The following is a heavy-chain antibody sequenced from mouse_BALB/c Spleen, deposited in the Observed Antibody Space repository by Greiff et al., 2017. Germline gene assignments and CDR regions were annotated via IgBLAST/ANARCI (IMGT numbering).Heavy chain of an antibody. D-gene: IGHD3-1*01. CDR2: IWAGGST. J-gene: IGHJ4*01. V-gene: IGHV2-9*02. CDR3: ARDDARARRAYAMDY. Sequence: QVQLKESGPGLVAPSQSLSITCTVSGFSLTSYGVHWVRQPPGKGLEWLGVIWAGGSTNYNSALMSRLSISKDNSKSQVFLKMNSLQTDDTAMYYCARDDARARRAYAMDYWGQGTSVTVSS. CDR1: GFSLTSYG.